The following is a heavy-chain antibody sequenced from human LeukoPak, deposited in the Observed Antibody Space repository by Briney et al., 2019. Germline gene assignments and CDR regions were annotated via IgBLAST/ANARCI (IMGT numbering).Heavy chain of an antibody. D-gene: IGHD6-13*01. CDR3: AKDGPEAAAGSYFDY. V-gene: IGHV3-30*04. CDR2: ISYDGSNK. CDR1: GFTFSSYA. Sequence: PGRSLRLSCAASGFTFSSYAMHWVRQAPGKGLEWVAVISYDGSNKYYADSVKGRFTISRDNSKNTLYLQMNSLRAEDTAVYYCAKDGPEAAAGSYFDYWGQGTLVTVSS. J-gene: IGHJ4*02.